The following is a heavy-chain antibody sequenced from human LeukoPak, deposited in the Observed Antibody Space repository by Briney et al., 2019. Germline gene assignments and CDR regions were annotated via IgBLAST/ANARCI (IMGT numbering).Heavy chain of an antibody. Sequence: PSETLSLTCAVYGGSFSGYYWSWIRQPPGKGLEWIGEINHSGSTNYNPSLKSRVTISVDTSKNQFSLKLSSVTAADTAVYYCASLGDGSVDYWGQGTLVTVSS. CDR2: INHSGST. CDR3: ASLGDGSVDY. CDR1: GGSFSGYY. D-gene: IGHD1-26*01. J-gene: IGHJ4*02. V-gene: IGHV4-34*01.